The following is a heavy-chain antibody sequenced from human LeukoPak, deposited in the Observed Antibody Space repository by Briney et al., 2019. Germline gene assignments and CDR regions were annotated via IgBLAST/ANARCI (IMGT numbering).Heavy chain of an antibody. CDR3: ARDQYYYGSGVTYYYYMDV. V-gene: IGHV1-46*01. J-gene: IGHJ6*03. Sequence: ASVKVSCKASGYTFTSYYMHWVRQAPGQGLEWMGIINPSGGSTSYAQKFQGRVTMTRDTSTSTVYMELSSLRSEDTAVYYCARDQYYYGSGVTYYYYMDVWGKGTTVTISS. CDR1: GYTFTSYY. CDR2: INPSGGST. D-gene: IGHD3-10*01.